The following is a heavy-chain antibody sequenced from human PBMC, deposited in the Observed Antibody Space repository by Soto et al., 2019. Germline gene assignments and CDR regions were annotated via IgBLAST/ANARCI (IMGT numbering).Heavy chain of an antibody. J-gene: IGHJ4*02. CDR1: GFTFSSYA. V-gene: IGHV3-23*01. CDR3: XXXXXXXXXXXVFDY. Sequence: PGGSLRLSCEASGFTFSSYAMNWVRQAPGKGLEWISVISGSGGATYFADSVKGRFVISRDNSKNPLYLQMNSLRAEDTALYYCXXXXXXXXXXXVFDYWGQGSLVTVSS. CDR2: ISGSGGAT.